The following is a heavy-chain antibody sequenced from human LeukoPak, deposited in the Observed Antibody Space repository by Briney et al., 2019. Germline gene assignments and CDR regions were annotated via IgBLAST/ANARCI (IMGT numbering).Heavy chain of an antibody. CDR2: IRYDGSNK. D-gene: IGHD1-26*01. V-gene: IGHV3-30*02. Sequence: GGSLRLSCAASGFTFSSYGMHWVRQAPGKGLGWGAFIRYDGSNKYYADSVKGRFTISRENSKNTLYMKMNRLRAEHTAVYYCAKNMVGATTDDYWGQGTLVTVSS. CDR3: AKNMVGATTDDY. J-gene: IGHJ4*02. CDR1: GFTFSSYG.